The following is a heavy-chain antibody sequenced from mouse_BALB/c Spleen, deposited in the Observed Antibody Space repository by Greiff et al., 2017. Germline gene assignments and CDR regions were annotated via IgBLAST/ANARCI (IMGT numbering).Heavy chain of an antibody. CDR3: ARGDQYAMDY. CDR1: GYTFTSYW. J-gene: IGHJ4*01. V-gene: IGHV1-87*01. Sequence: QVQLQQSGAELARPGASVKLSCKASGYTFTSYWMQWVKQRPGQGLEWIGAIYPGDGDTRYTQKFKGKATLTADKSSSTAYMQLSSLASEDSAVYYCARGDQYAMDYWGQGTSVTVSS. CDR2: IYPGDGDT.